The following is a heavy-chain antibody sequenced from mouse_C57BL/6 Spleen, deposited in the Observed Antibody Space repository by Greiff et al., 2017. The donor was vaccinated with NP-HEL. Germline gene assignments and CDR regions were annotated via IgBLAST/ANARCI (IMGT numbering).Heavy chain of an antibody. V-gene: IGHV1-82*01. Sequence: QVHLQQSGPELVKPGASVKISCKASGYAFSSSWMNWVKQRPGKGLEWIGRIYPGDGDTNYNGKFKGKATLTADKSSSTAYMQLSSLTSEDSAVYFCARLGGFDYWGQGTTLTVSS. CDR2: IYPGDGDT. CDR3: ARLGGFDY. J-gene: IGHJ2*01. CDR1: GYAFSSSW. D-gene: IGHD3-3*01.